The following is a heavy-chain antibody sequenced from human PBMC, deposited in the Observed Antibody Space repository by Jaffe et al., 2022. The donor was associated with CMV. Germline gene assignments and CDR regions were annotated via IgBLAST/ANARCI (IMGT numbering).Heavy chain of an antibody. J-gene: IGHJ4*02. D-gene: IGHD3-22*01. Sequence: EVQLVESGGGLVKPGGSLRLSCAASGFTFSSYSMNWVRQAPGKGLEWVSSISSSSSYIYYADSVKGRFTISRDNAKNSLYLQMNSLRAEDTAVYYCARAEPDYYDSSGYSVPDFDYWGQGTLVTVSS. V-gene: IGHV3-21*01. CDR1: GFTFSSYS. CDR3: ARAEPDYYDSSGYSVPDFDY. CDR2: ISSSSSYI.